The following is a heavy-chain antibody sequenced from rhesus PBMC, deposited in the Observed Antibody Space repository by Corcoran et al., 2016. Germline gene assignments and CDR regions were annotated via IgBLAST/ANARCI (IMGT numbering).Heavy chain of an antibody. CDR2: VYSITART. CDR3: ARDEDDYGDLDY. D-gene: IGHD3-9*01. CDR1: GGSISGYYN. V-gene: IGHV4-143*01. J-gene: IGHJ4*01. Sequence: QVQLQESGPGLVKPSETLSLTCTVSGGSISGYYNWNWIRQSPGKGLEWIGAVYSITARTNYNPSLKSRFTISKNTSKNQCSLRLTSVTAADTAVYYCARDEDDYGDLDYWGQGVLVTVSS.